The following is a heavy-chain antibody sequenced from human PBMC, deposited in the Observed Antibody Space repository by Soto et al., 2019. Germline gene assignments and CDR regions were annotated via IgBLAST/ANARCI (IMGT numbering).Heavy chain of an antibody. D-gene: IGHD5-18*01. CDR1: GYSFTTYY. V-gene: IGHV1-46*01. CDR3: ARVGGYSYGGVDY. J-gene: IGHJ4*02. Sequence: GASVKVSCKASGYSFTTYYIHWVRQAPGQGLEWMGIINPSSSTTYAQKFQGRVTMTRDTSTSTVYMELSSLRSEDTAVYYCARVGGYSYGGVDYWGQGTLVTVSS. CDR2: INPSSST.